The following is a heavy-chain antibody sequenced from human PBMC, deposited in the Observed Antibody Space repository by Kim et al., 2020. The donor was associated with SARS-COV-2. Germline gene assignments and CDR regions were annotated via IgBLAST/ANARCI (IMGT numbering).Heavy chain of an antibody. CDR3: ARVALTLPAANPNFDY. Sequence: SETLSLTCTVSGGSISSGDYYWSWIRQYPEKGLEWIGYIYYSGSTYYNPSLKSRVTISVDTSKNQFSLKLSSVTAADTAVYYCARVALTLPAANPNFDYWGQGTLVTVSS. CDR2: IYYSGST. CDR1: GGSISSGDYY. D-gene: IGHD2-2*01. J-gene: IGHJ4*02. V-gene: IGHV4-31*03.